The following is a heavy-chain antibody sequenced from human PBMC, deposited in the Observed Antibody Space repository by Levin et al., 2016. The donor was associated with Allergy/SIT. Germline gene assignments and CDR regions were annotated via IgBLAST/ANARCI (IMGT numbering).Heavy chain of an antibody. CDR3: VRSDCSTIDCRRFDT. D-gene: IGHD1-1*01. Sequence: GESLKISCEASGFTFSDHAMSWVRQAPGKGLEWVSGISGDGERTYYADSVKGRFTTSRDKSQHTVYLQMNSLRVEDTAVFHCVRSDCSTIDCRRFDTVGPGSPGHR. CDR1: GFTFSDHA. V-gene: IGHV3-23*01. CDR2: ISGDGERT. J-gene: IGHJ5*02.